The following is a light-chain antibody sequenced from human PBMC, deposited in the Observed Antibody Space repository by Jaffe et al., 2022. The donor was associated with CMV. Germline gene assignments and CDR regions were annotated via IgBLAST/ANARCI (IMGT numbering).Light chain of an antibody. Sequence: SSELTQDPAVSVALGQTVRITCQGDSLRNSYASWYRQKPGQAPVLVFFGKNSRPSGIPDRFSGSSSGDTASLTITGAQAGDEAEYYCQSRDISGNYVIFGGGTKLTVL. V-gene: IGLV3-19*01. CDR3: QSRDISGNYVI. CDR1: SLRNSY. J-gene: IGLJ2*01. CDR2: GKN.